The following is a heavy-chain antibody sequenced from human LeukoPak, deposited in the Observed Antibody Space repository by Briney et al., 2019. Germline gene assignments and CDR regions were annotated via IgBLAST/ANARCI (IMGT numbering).Heavy chain of an antibody. CDR3: TTQGGFDY. V-gene: IGHV3-21*01. J-gene: IGHJ4*02. Sequence: GGSLRLSCAASGFTFGDYWMSWMRQAPGKGLEWVSSISSSSDNIYNADSVKGRFTISRDNAKSSLYLQMNSLRAEDTAVYYCTTQGGFDYWGQGTLVTVSS. CDR1: GFTFGDYW. CDR2: ISSSSDNI.